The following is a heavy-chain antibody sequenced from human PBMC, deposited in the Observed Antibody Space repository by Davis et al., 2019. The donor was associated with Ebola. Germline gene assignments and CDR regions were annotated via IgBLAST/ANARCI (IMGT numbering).Heavy chain of an antibody. CDR2: ISSSSSTI. CDR1: GFTFSSYS. V-gene: IGHV3-48*02. Sequence: GGSLRLSCAASGFTFSSYSMNWVRQAPGKGLEWVSYISSSSSTIYYADSVKGRFTISRDNAKNSLYLQMNSLRDEDTAVYYCARYQGEEMVSHYYYYGMDVWGQGTTVTVSS. J-gene: IGHJ6*02. CDR3: ARYQGEEMVSHYYYYGMDV. D-gene: IGHD5-24*01.